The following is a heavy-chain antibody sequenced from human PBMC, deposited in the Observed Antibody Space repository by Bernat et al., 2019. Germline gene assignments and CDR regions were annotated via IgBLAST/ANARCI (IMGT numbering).Heavy chain of an antibody. Sequence: EVQLVESGGGLVQPGGSLRLSCAASGFTFSSYEMNWVRQAPGKGLEWVSYISSSGSTIYYADSVKGRFTFSRDNAKNSLYLQMNSLRAEDTAVYYCARNDLRDSSGWYYFDYWGQGTLVTVSS. CDR1: GFTFSSYE. CDR3: ARNDLRDSSGWYYFDY. V-gene: IGHV3-48*03. D-gene: IGHD6-19*01. J-gene: IGHJ4*02. CDR2: ISSSGSTI.